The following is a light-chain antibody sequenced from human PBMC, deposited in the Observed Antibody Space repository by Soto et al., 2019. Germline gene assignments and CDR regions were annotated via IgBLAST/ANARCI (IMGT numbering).Light chain of an antibody. V-gene: IGKV1-33*01. J-gene: IGKJ4*01. CDR3: QHYDHLLLT. CDR2: DAS. CDR1: QDINTY. Sequence: DIQMTQSPSSLSASVGDRVTITCQASQDINTYLNWYQQKPGKAPNLLIYDASKLETGVPSRFSGGGSGTDFTFTVSSLQPEDLPTYFCQHYDHLLLTFGGGTNVEL.